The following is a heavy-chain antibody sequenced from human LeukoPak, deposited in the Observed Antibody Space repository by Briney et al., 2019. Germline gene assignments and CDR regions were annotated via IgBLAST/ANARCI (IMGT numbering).Heavy chain of an antibody. D-gene: IGHD4-11*01. J-gene: IGHJ4*02. CDR2: IDGRSP. V-gene: IGHV3-74*01. CDR1: GFTFSSYW. Sequence: GGSLRLSYVASGFTFSSYWMHWVRQAPGQGLVWGSRIDGRSPSYADSVKGRFIISRDNAKSTVYLQMNSLRAEDTAVYYCARDPKKYSNGLDYWGQGTLVTVSS. CDR3: ARDPKKYSNGLDY.